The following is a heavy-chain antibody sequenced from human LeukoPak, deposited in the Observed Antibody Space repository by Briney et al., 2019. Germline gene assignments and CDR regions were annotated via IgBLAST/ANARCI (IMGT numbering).Heavy chain of an antibody. D-gene: IGHD6-13*01. V-gene: IGHV1-24*01. J-gene: IGHJ4*02. CDR2: FDPEDGET. CDR1: GYTLTELS. CDR3: TTDLGAGTDY. Sequence: ASAKVSCKVSGYTLTELSMHWVRQAPGKGLEWMGGFDPEDGETIYAQKFQGRVTMTEDTSTDTAYMELSSLRSEDTAVYYCTTDLGAGTDYWGQGTLVTVSS.